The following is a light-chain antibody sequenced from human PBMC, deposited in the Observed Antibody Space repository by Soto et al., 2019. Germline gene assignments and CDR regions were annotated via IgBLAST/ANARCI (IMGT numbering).Light chain of an antibody. CDR3: QSYDSSLSVSYV. J-gene: IGLJ1*01. CDR2: GNK. CDR1: SSNIGANYD. V-gene: IGLV1-40*01. Sequence: QSVLTQAPSVSGAPGQRVTISCTGSSSNIGANYDVHWYQQRPGTAPKLLIYGNKNRPSGVPDRFSGSKSGTSASLAITGLQAEDEADYYCQSYDSSLSVSYVFGTGTKV.